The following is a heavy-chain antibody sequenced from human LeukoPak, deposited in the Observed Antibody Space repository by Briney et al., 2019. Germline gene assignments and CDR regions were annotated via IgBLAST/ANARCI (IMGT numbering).Heavy chain of an antibody. CDR2: IYYSGST. J-gene: IGHJ4*02. CDR1: GGSISSNN. V-gene: IGHV4-59*12. Sequence: SETLSLTCTVSGGSISSNNWSWIRQPPGKGLEWIGYIYYSGSTNYNPSLKSRVTISVDTSKNQFSLKLSSVTAADTAVYYCAREGSLAGLSLQCFEYWGQGTLVTVSS. CDR3: AREGSLAGLSLQCFEY. D-gene: IGHD6-19*01.